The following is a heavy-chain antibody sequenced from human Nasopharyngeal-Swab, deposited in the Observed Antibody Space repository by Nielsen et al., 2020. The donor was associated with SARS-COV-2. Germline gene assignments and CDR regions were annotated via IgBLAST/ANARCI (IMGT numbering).Heavy chain of an antibody. J-gene: IGHJ4*02. CDR3: ARDSKVRVVGFDY. CDR2: IKQDGSEK. Sequence: GGSLRLSCAASGFTFSSYWMSWVRQAPGKGLEWVANIKQDGSEKYYVDSVKGRFTISRDNAKNSLYLQMNSLRAEDTAVYYCARDSKVRVVGFDYWGQGTLVTVS. D-gene: IGHD3-10*01. V-gene: IGHV3-7*01. CDR1: GFTFSSYW.